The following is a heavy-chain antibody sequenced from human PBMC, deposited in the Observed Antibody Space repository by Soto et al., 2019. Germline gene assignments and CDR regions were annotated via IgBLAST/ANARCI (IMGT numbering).Heavy chain of an antibody. CDR1: GFTFSIYG. Sequence: GVLRLSCAASGFTFSIYGMHWVRQAPGKGLEWVAVIWYDGSNKYYADSVKGRFTISRDNSKNTLYLQMNSLRDEDTAVYYCAKALAAVAGTDRNYYYGMDVWGQGTTVTVSS. J-gene: IGHJ6*02. V-gene: IGHV3-33*06. D-gene: IGHD6-19*01. CDR2: IWYDGSNK. CDR3: AKALAAVAGTDRNYYYGMDV.